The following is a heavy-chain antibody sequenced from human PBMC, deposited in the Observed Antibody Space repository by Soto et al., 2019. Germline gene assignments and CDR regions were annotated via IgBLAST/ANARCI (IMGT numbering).Heavy chain of an antibody. D-gene: IGHD4-4*01. CDR3: ARVSNRRVSSYYYGMDV. V-gene: IGHV1-18*01. Sequence: QVQLVQSGAEVKKPGASVKVSCKASGYTFTSYGISWVRQAPGQGLEWMGWISAYNGNTNYAQKLQGRVTMTTDTSTSTAYMELRSLRSDDTAVYYCARVSNRRVSSYYYGMDVWGQGTTVTVSS. CDR2: ISAYNGNT. J-gene: IGHJ6*02. CDR1: GYTFTSYG.